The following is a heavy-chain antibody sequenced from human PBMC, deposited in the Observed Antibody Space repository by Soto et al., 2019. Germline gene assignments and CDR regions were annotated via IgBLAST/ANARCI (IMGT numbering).Heavy chain of an antibody. CDR3: ARALVVPAAMPYYYYCMDV. CDR2: IYHSGST. V-gene: IGHV4-4*02. CDR1: SGSISSSNW. J-gene: IGHJ6*03. D-gene: IGHD2-2*01. Sequence: QVQLQESGPGLVKPSGTLSLTCAVSSGSISSSNWWSWVRQPPGKGLEWIGEIYHSGSTNYNPSLKCRVTISVDKSKNQFSLKVSSVAAADTAVYYCARALVVPAAMPYYYYCMDVWGKGTTVTVSS.